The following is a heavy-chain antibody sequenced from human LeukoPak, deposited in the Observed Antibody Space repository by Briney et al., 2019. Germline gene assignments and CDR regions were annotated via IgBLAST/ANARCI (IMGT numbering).Heavy chain of an antibody. CDR3: ARSRYYDSSGYYPRPLYYFDY. V-gene: IGHV1-69*01. CDR2: IIPIFGTA. D-gene: IGHD3-22*01. CDR1: GGTFISYA. J-gene: IGHJ4*02. Sequence: GSSVKVSCKASGGTFISYAISWVRQAPGQGLEWMGGIIPIFGTANYAQKFQGRVTITADESTSTAYMELSSLGSEDTAVYYCARSRYYDSSGYYPRPLYYFDYWGQGTLVTVSS.